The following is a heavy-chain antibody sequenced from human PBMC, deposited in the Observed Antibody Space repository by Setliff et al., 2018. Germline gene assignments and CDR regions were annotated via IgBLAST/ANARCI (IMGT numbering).Heavy chain of an antibody. CDR2: ISAYNGNT. Sequence: ASVKVSCKASGYTFTSYGISWVRQAPGQGLEWMGWISAYNGNTGYAQKFQGRVTITRDTSASTAYVELSSLRSEDTAVYYCARGGIAVAGTPDWGQGTLVTVSS. D-gene: IGHD6-19*01. CDR3: ARGGIAVAGTPD. V-gene: IGHV1-18*01. J-gene: IGHJ4*02. CDR1: GYTFTSYG.